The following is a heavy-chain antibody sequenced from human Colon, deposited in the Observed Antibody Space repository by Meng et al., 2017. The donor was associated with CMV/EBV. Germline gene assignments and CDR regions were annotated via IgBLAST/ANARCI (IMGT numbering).Heavy chain of an antibody. CDR3: ARDPSLITTSGVVTYGLDV. D-gene: IGHD3-3*01. J-gene: IGHJ6*02. CDR1: GFTFRSYE. CDR2: ISSGGQTI. Sequence: GESLKISCSASGFTFRSYEMNWVRQAPGKGLEWVSYISSGGQTIHYADSVKGRFTISRDNTNNLLYLQMSSLRADDTAVYYCARDPSLITTSGVVTYGLDVWGPGTTVTVSS. V-gene: IGHV3-48*03.